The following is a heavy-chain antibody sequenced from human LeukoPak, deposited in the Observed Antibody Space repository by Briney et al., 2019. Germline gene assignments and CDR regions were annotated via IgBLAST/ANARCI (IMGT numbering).Heavy chain of an antibody. D-gene: IGHD3-16*01. V-gene: IGHV1-69*13. J-gene: IGHJ4*02. CDR2: IVPIFGTA. Sequence: GASVKVSCKASGGTFSSYAISWVRQAPGQGLEWMGGIVPIFGTANYAQKFQGRVTITADESTSTAYMELSSLRSEDTAVYYRARGGGGVRHSYFDYWGQGTLVTVSS. CDR1: GGTFSSYA. CDR3: ARGGGGVRHSYFDY.